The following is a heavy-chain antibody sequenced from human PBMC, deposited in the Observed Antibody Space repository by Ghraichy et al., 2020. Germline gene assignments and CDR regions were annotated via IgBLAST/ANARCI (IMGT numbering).Heavy chain of an antibody. CDR2: ISASGST. D-gene: IGHD3-16*01. V-gene: IGHV4-4*07. CDR3: ARDDLVGGGGRNRFHP. J-gene: IGHJ5*02. Sequence: SETLSLTCTVSGDSFTTSYWTWIRQPAGKGLEWIGRISASGSTYQNPSPRSRISMSVDTSKNTFSLRLTSVTAADTAVYYCARDDLVGGGGRNRFHPWCQKRLVTVSS. CDR1: GDSFTTSY.